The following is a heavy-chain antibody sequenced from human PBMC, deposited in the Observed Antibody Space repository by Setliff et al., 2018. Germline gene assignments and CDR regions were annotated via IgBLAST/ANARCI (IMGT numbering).Heavy chain of an antibody. CDR3: ARFGGSCSSSSCYASDL. Sequence: ASVKVSCKASGYTLTNYYMHWVRQAPGQGLEWMGIINPSGGLTRYAQKFQGRVTMTRDTSTSTGYMELRSLRSDDTAVYFCARFGGSCSSSSCYASDLWGQGTMVTVSS. V-gene: IGHV1-46*01. CDR1: GYTLTNYY. D-gene: IGHD2-2*01. J-gene: IGHJ3*01. CDR2: INPSGGLT.